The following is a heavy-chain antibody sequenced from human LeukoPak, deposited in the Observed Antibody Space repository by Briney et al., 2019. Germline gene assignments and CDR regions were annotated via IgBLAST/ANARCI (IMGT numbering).Heavy chain of an antibody. V-gene: IGHV4-4*08. CDR2: IYDSGST. D-gene: IGHD5-12*01. J-gene: IGHJ4*02. Sequence: PSETLSPTCSVSGGSMSSHYWSWIRQPPGKGLEWIGYIYDSGSTNYNPSLKSRGTISVDTSKSQFSLKLRSVTAADTAVYYCARLLYGGYSNDYWGQGTLVTVSS. CDR1: GGSMSSHY. CDR3: ARLLYGGYSNDY.